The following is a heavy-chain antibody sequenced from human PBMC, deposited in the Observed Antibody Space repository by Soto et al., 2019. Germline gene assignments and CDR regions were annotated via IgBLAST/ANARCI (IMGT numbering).Heavy chain of an antibody. J-gene: IGHJ4*02. Sequence: EVHLVESGGGLVQPGGSLRLSCAASGFTVSSNYMNWVRQAPGKGLEWVSIXXXXXXXXXXDSXKGRFTISRDNSKNTXXXXXXXXXXXXXXXXXXXXXXXXXXSSSDGPFDYWGQGTLVTVSS. CDR1: GFTVSSNY. V-gene: IGHV3-66*01. CDR2: XXXXXXX. D-gene: IGHD6-6*01. CDR3: XXXXXXXXSSSDGPFDY.